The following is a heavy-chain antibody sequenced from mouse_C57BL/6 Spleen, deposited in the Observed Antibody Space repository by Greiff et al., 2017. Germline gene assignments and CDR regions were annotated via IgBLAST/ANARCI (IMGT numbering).Heavy chain of an antibody. D-gene: IGHD1-1*01. J-gene: IGHJ4*01. CDR3: ARQKATVYAMDY. CDR1: GFTFSDYY. V-gene: IGHV5-12*01. Sequence: EVMLVESGGGLVQPGGSLKLSCAASGFTFSDYYMYWVRQTPEKRLEWVAYISNGGGSTYYPDTVKGRFTISRDNAKNTLYLQMSRLKSEDTAMYYCARQKATVYAMDYWGQGTSVTVSS. CDR2: ISNGGGST.